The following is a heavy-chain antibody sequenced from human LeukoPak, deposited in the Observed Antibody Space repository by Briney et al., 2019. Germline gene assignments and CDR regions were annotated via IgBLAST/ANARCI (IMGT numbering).Heavy chain of an antibody. CDR3: AKDHVEGSWGDYYYYYLDV. V-gene: IGHV3-30*02. CDR2: IRYDGSNK. J-gene: IGHJ6*03. Sequence: RGSLRLSCAGSGFTFSRFGMHWVRQAPGKGLEWVAFIRYDGSNKYYADSVQGRFIISRDNSKDTLYLHMNSLRAEDTAVYYCAKDHVEGSWGDYYYYYLDVWGKGITVTMSS. D-gene: IGHD3-16*01. CDR1: GFTFSRFG.